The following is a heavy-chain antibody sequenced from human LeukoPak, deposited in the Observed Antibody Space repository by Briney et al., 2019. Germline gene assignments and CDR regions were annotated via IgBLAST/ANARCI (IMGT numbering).Heavy chain of an antibody. CDR3: ARQSINMDV. CDR1: GFTFSSYS. Sequence: GGSLRFFCAASGFTFSSYSMNWVRQAPGKGLEWVSYISSSSSTIYYADSVKGRFTISRDNAKNSLYLQMNSLRAEDTAVYYCARQSINMDVWGKGTTVTVSS. J-gene: IGHJ6*03. CDR2: ISSSSSTI. V-gene: IGHV3-48*01.